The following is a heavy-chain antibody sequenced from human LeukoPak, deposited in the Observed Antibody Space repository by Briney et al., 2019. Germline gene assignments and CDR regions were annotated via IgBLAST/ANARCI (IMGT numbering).Heavy chain of an antibody. V-gene: IGHV4-4*07. CDR3: ARIRRHNYDWYADDS. D-gene: IGHD3-9*01. J-gene: IGHJ4*02. CDR1: GASVSSNY. CDR2: ISFSDGT. Sequence: SETLSLTCAVSGASVSSNYWSWIRQSAGERLEWIGRISFSDGTNYSPSLKSRVSMSLDASKNQFSLKLTSVTAADTAVYYCARIRRHNYDWYADDSWGQGALVTVSS.